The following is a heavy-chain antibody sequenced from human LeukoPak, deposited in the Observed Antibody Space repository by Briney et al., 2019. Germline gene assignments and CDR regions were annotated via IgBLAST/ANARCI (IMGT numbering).Heavy chain of an antibody. CDR3: ARDASSWYRGIDY. D-gene: IGHD6-13*01. CDR1: GGSISSGGYY. Sequence: PSQTLSLTCTVSGGSISSGGYYWSWIRQPPGKGLEWIGYIYHSGSTYYNPSLKSRVTISVDRSKNQFSLKLSSVTAADTAVYYCARDASSWYRGIDYWGQGTLVTVSS. J-gene: IGHJ4*02. V-gene: IGHV4-30-2*01. CDR2: IYHSGST.